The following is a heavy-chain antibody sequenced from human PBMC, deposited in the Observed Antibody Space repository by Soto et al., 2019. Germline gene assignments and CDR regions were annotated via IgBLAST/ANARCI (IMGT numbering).Heavy chain of an antibody. Sequence: GESLKISCKGSGYTFPDYWIGWVRQLPGKVLEWMGIIYPGDSDTRYSPSFQGHVTITVDKSTSTAYLQWNTLKASDTAMYYGARHSSNCRYYYYAMDVWGQGXTVTVSS. D-gene: IGHD6-19*01. V-gene: IGHV5-51*01. CDR3: ARHSSNCRYYYYAMDV. CDR1: GYTFPDYW. CDR2: IYPGDSDT. J-gene: IGHJ6*02.